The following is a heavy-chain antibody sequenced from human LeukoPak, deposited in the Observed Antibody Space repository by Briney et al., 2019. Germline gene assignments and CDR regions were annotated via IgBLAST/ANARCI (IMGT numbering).Heavy chain of an antibody. J-gene: IGHJ5*02. CDR2: IYPGDSDT. V-gene: IGHV5-51*01. CDR1: GYSFTSYW. Sequence: GESLKISCKGSGYSFTSYWIGWVRQMPGKGLEWMGIIYPGDSDTRYSPSFQGQVTISADKSISTAYLQWSSLKASDTAMYYCARQDWTPDYVWGSYRSKWFDPWGQGTLVTVSS. D-gene: IGHD3-16*02. CDR3: ARQDWTPDYVWGSYRSKWFDP.